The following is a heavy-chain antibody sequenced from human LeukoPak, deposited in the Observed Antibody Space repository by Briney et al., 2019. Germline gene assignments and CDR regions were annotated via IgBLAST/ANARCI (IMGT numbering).Heavy chain of an antibody. V-gene: IGHV4-34*01. CDR3: ARGGWSIAAAGTPFDY. J-gene: IGHJ4*02. Sequence: SDTLSLTCAVYGGSFSGYYWSWIRQPPGKGLEWIGEINHSGSTNYNPSLKSRVTISVDTSKNQFSLKLSSVTAADTAVYYCARGGWSIAAAGTPFDYWGQGTLVTVSS. D-gene: IGHD6-13*01. CDR2: INHSGST. CDR1: GGSFSGYY.